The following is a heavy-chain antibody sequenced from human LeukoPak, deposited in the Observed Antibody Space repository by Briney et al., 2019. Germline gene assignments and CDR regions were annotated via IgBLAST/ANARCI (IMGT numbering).Heavy chain of an antibody. Sequence: GRSLRLSCAASGFTFSSYGMHWVRQAPGKGLEGVADIWYDGSNKYYADSVKGRFTISRHNSKNTLYLQMNSLRAEDTAVYYCAKDRGLPLYYYYMDVWGKGTTVTVSS. D-gene: IGHD3-10*01. J-gene: IGHJ6*03. CDR2: IWYDGSNK. CDR3: AKDRGLPLYYYYMDV. V-gene: IGHV3-33*06. CDR1: GFTFSSYG.